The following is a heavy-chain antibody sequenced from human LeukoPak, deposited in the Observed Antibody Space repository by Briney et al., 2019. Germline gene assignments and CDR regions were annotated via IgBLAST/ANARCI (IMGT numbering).Heavy chain of an antibody. V-gene: IGHV3-13*01. CDR2: FHTAGDI. CDR1: GFTFSNYD. Sequence: GGSLRLPCAASGFTFSNYDMHWVRQATGKGLEWVSAFHTAGDIHYSGSVKGRFATSRENAKNSFYLQMNNLRAGDTAVYYCARGSCSSRSCYKRVNGLDVWGQGTPVIVSS. D-gene: IGHD2-2*01. J-gene: IGHJ6*02. CDR3: ARGSCSSRSCYKRVNGLDV.